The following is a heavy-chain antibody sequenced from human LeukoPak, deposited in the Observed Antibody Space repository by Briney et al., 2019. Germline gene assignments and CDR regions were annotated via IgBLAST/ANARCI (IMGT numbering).Heavy chain of an antibody. CDR1: GFSFDDHA. CDR3: VKDLWQQVELGSFES. V-gene: IGHV3-9*01. Sequence: GGSLRLSCAASGFSFDDHAMHWVRQAPGKGLEWVSGINWNGGSMAYADSVKGRFTISRDNAKNSLYLQMNSLKTEDTALYYCVKDLWQQVELGSFESWGQGTLVTVSS. CDR2: INWNGGSM. D-gene: IGHD1-7*01. J-gene: IGHJ4*02.